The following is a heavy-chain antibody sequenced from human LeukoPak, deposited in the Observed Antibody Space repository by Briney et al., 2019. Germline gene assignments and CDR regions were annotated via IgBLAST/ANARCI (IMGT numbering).Heavy chain of an antibody. CDR2: LSRSGITT. J-gene: IGHJ4*01. V-gene: IGHV3-23*01. D-gene: IGHD6-19*01. CDR1: GFTFSNSA. Sequence: GGSLRLSCAASGFTFSNSAMSWVRQAPGKGLEWVSTLSRSGITTYYADAVKGRFTISRDNSKNTLYLQMKSLRAEDKAVYYCAKGIYSSGWSYFDYWGHGTLVTVSS. CDR3: AKGIYSSGWSYFDY.